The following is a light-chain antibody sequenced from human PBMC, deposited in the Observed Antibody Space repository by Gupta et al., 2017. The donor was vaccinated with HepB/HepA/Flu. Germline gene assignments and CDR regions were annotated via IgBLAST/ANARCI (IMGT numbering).Light chain of an antibody. V-gene: IGKV3-15*01. CDR3: QQYKDWPPYT. CDR2: GAS. CDR1: QSISSN. J-gene: IGKJ2*01. Sequence: IVMTQFPATLAVSPGERATLSCRASQSISSNLAWYQQKPGQAPRLLIYGASITDAGLPGRFSGSGYGTEFTLTISSRQSEDFAIYYCQQYKDWPPYTFGQGTKIEIK.